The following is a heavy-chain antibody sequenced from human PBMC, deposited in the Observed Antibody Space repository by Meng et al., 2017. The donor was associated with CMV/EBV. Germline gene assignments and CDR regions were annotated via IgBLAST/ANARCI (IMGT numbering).Heavy chain of an antibody. J-gene: IGHJ4*02. CDR2: ISSSSSYI. CDR1: GFTFSSYS. D-gene: IGHD2-2*01. CDR3: AREPLRSIVVVPAATDVWFDY. Sequence: GGSLRLSCAASGFTFSSYSMNWVRQAPGKGLEWVSSISSSSSYIYYADSVKGRFTISRDNAKNSLYLQMNSLRAEDTAVYYCAREPLRSIVVVPAATDVWFDYWGQGTLVTVSS. V-gene: IGHV3-21*01.